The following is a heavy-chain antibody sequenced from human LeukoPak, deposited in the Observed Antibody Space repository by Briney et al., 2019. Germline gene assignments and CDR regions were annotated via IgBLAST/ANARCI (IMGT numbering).Heavy chain of an antibody. Sequence: ASVKVSCKASGYTFNSYGISWVRQAPGQGLEWMGWISAYNGHTNYAQKLQGRVTMTTDTSTSTAYMELRSLRSDDTAVYYCARTQDVTYYYYYMDVWGKGTTVTVSS. D-gene: IGHD2-21*02. CDR3: ARTQDVTYYYYYMDV. CDR2: ISAYNGHT. V-gene: IGHV1-18*01. J-gene: IGHJ6*03. CDR1: GYTFNSYG.